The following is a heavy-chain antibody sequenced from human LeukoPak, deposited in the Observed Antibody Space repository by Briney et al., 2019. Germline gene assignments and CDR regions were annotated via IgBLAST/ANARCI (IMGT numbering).Heavy chain of an antibody. V-gene: IGHV3-53*01. CDR2: VYSGAGGST. CDR3: ARETYSSSPY. Sequence: GGSLRLSCAASGLRVSDYYMSWVRQAPGKGLEWVSVVYSGAGGSTYYAESVKGRFTISRDNSKNTLYLQMNSLRAEDTAVYYCARETYSSSPYWGQGTLVTVSS. D-gene: IGHD6-13*01. J-gene: IGHJ4*02. CDR1: GLRVSDYY.